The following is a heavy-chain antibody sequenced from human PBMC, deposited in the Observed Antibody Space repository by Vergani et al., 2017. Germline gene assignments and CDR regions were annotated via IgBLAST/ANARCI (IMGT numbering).Heavy chain of an antibody. J-gene: IGHJ6*01. D-gene: IGHD1-14*01. CDR3: ASIARAPTRREPAADD. V-gene: IGHV4-34*01. CDR2: VNHGGST. Sequence: QVQLQEWGAGLLKTSETLSLTCGVSGGSFSVYYWSWIRQAPGMGLEWIGEVNHGGSTNYNPSLKSRVSISVDTSKNQFCLELTSVTAAESARYLCASIARAPTRREPAADDWGRGILVTVAS. CDR1: GGSFSVYY.